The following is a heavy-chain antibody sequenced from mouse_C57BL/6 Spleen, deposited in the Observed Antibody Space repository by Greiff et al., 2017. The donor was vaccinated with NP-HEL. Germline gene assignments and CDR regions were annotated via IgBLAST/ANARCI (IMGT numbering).Heavy chain of an antibody. Sequence: EVKLMESGPELVKPGASVKISCKASGYSFTGYYMNWVKQSPEKSLEWIGEINPSTGGTTYNQKFKAKATLTVDKSSSTAYMQLKSLTSEDSAVYYCARSDGYYFDYWGQGTTLTVSS. J-gene: IGHJ2*01. CDR1: GYSFTGYY. CDR3: ARSDGYYFDY. D-gene: IGHD2-3*01. CDR2: INPSTGGT. V-gene: IGHV1-42*01.